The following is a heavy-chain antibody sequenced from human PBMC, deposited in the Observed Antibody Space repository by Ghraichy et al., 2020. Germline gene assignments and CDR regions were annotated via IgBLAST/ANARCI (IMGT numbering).Heavy chain of an antibody. CDR1: GVSITNYY. CDR3: AGYQTSFFDY. Sequence: TLSLTCSVSGVSITNYYWSWIRQTPGKGLEWIGYIYHGGSTNYNPSLESRVTISVDTSKKQVSLKLTSVTAADTAVYYCAGYQTSFFDYWGQGTLVTVSS. V-gene: IGHV4-59*08. J-gene: IGHJ4*02. CDR2: IYHGGST. D-gene: IGHD3-16*02.